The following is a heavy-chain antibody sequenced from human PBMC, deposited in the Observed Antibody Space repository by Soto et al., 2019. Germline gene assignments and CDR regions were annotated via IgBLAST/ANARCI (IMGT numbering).Heavy chain of an antibody. Sequence: QVQLVESGGGVVRPGASLRLSCAAFANYAMHWVRQAPGQGLEWVAARWFGGTYKGYAASVKGRFTISRDNAENRLYLQMDSLRVEDTALYYCATGSIALDNWGQGTLVTVSS. CDR3: ATGSIALDN. J-gene: IGHJ4*02. V-gene: IGHV3-33*03. D-gene: IGHD6-13*01. CDR1: FANYA. CDR2: RWFGGTYK.